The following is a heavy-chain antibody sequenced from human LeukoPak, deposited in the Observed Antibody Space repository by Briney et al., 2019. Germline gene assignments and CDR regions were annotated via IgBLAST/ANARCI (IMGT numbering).Heavy chain of an antibody. CDR3: ASYYYDSSGYYQVVGSSGMDV. D-gene: IGHD3-22*01. CDR1: GGTFSNYA. J-gene: IGHJ6*02. Sequence: GASVKVSCKASGGTFSNYAISWVRQAPGQGLEWMGGIIPIYGTVDYAQRFQGRVAITADVSTSTAYMELSSLRSEDTAVYYCASYYYDSSGYYQVVGSSGMDVWGQGTTVTVSS. CDR2: IIPIYGTV. V-gene: IGHV1-69*13.